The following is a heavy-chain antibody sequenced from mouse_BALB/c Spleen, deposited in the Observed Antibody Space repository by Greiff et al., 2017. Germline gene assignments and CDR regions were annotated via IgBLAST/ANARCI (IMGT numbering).Heavy chain of an antibody. J-gene: IGHJ3*01. D-gene: IGHD2-14*01. CDR1: GYTFSSYW. Sequence: QVQLQQSGAELMKPGASVKISCKATGYTFSSYWIEWVKQRPGHGLEWIGEILPGSGSTNYNEKFKGKATFTADTSSNTAYMQLSSLTSEDSAVYYCAIRGTYYRYGLAYWGQGTLVTVSA. CDR3: AIRGTYYRYGLAY. V-gene: IGHV1-9*01. CDR2: ILPGSGST.